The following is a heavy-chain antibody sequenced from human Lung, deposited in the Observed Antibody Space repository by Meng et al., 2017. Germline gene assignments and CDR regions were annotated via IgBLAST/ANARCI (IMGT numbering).Heavy chain of an antibody. J-gene: IGHJ4*02. CDR2: IIPVLGIA. CDR3: ATGYCGSTSCYVDF. V-gene: IGHV1-69*10. D-gene: IGHD2-2*01. Sequence: QVQLVQSGAEVKKPGSSVKVSCKASGGTFTTYTFNWVRQAPGHGLDWMGQIIPVLGIANYAQKFQGRVTITADKSTSTAYMELSSLTHDDTAIYFCATGYCGSTSCYVDFWGQGTLVTVSS. CDR1: GGTFTTYT.